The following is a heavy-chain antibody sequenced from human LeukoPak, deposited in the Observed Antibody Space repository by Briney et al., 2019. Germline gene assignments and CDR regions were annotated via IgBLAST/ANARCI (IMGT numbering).Heavy chain of an antibody. CDR2: IWYDGSNK. CDR1: GFTFSAYG. Sequence: GGSLRLSCAASGFTFSAYGMHWVRQAPGKGLEWVAVIWYDGSNKYYADSVKGRFTISRDNSKNTLYLQMNSLRAEDTAVYYCARDLYDSRAIHPTHFDYWGQGTLVTVSS. CDR3: ARDLYDSRAIHPTHFDY. V-gene: IGHV3-33*08. D-gene: IGHD3-22*01. J-gene: IGHJ4*02.